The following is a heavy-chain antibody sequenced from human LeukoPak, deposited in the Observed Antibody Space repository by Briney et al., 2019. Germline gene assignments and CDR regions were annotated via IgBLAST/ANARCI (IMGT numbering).Heavy chain of an antibody. CDR2: INSDGKST. V-gene: IGHV3-74*01. D-gene: IGHD3-16*01. CDR1: GFTFSSYA. Sequence: GGSLRLSCAASGFTFSSYAMHWVRQAPGRGPVWVSRINSDGKSTDYADYVKGRFTISRDNAKNTLYLEMNNLRADDTAVYYCARSRGSYFDSWGQGTLVSVSS. CDR3: ARSRGSYFDS. J-gene: IGHJ4*02.